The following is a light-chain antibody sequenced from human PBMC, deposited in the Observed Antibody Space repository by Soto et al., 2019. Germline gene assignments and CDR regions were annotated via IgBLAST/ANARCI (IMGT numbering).Light chain of an antibody. CDR3: QQHENWPLT. CDR2: GAS. CDR1: QSVRSN. Sequence: EIVMTQSPATLSVSPGERATLSCRASQSVRSNLAWYHQKPGQAPRLLISGASTRATGTPARFSGSGSGTEFTLSISSLQSEDFAVYYCQQHENWPLTFDGGTKVEIK. J-gene: IGKJ4*01. V-gene: IGKV3-15*01.